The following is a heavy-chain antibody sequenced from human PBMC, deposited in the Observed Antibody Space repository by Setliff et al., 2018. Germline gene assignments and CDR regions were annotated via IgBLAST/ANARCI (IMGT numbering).Heavy chain of an antibody. Sequence: PSETLSLTCTVSGASISSGSYYWSWIRQPAGKGLEWIGHIYSSGSTNYNPSLKSRVTISVDRSKNQFSLKLRAVIAADTAVYYCARDLYSSSSGGFYYYYYYMDVWGKGTTVTVSS. D-gene: IGHD6-6*01. CDR1: GASISSGSYY. CDR2: IYSSGST. J-gene: IGHJ6*03. CDR3: ARDLYSSSSGGFYYYYYYMDV. V-gene: IGHV4-61*09.